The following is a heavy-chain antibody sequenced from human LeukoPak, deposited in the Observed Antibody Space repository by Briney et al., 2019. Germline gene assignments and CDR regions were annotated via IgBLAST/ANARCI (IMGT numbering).Heavy chain of an antibody. V-gene: IGHV3-23*01. CDR2: ISGSGGST. Sequence: GGSLRLSCAASGFTFSSYALSWVRQAPGKGLEWVSAISGSGGSTYYADSVKGRFTISRDNSKNTLYLQMNSLRAEDTAVYYCANGYCSSTSCSSLGVWWGQGTLVTVSS. J-gene: IGHJ4*02. D-gene: IGHD2-2*03. CDR1: GFTFSSYA. CDR3: ANGYCSSTSCSSLGVW.